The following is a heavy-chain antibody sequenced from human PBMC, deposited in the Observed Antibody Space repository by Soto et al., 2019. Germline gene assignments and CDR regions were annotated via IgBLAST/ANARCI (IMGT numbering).Heavy chain of an antibody. J-gene: IGHJ6*02. D-gene: IGHD3-22*01. CDR2: IKSKTDGGTT. Sequence: LRLSCAASGFTFSNAWMNWVRQAPGKGLEWVGRIKSKTDGGTTDYAAPVKGRFTISRDDSKNTLYLQMNSLKTEDTAVYYCTTVAGYYYDSSGYYDLFYYYGMDVWGQGTTVTVSS. CDR3: TTVAGYYYDSSGYYDLFYYYGMDV. V-gene: IGHV3-15*07. CDR1: GFTFSNAW.